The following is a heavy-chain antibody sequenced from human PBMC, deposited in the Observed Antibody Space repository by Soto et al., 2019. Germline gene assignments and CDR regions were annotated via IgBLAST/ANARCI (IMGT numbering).Heavy chain of an antibody. V-gene: IGHV5-51*01. Sequence: GESLKISCKGSGYSFTSYWIGWVRQMPGKGLELMGIIYPGDSDTRYSPSFQGQVTISADKSISTAYLQWSSPKASDTAMYYCAGGGVRGVIARTRDYYGMDVWGQGTTVTVSS. D-gene: IGHD3-10*01. J-gene: IGHJ6*02. CDR3: AGGGVRGVIARTRDYYGMDV. CDR2: IYPGDSDT. CDR1: GYSFTSYW.